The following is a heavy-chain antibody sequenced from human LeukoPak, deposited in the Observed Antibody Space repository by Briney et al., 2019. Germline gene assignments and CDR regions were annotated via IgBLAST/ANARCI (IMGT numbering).Heavy chain of an antibody. CDR2: IYYSGNT. V-gene: IGHV4-39*01. CDR1: GGSISTSSYY. CDR3: ARHSMPPSSGWFLNWFDP. D-gene: IGHD6-19*01. Sequence: KPSETLSLTCTVSGGSISTSSYYWAWIRQPPGKGLEWIGSIYYSGNTYYNPSLKSRGTISVDTSKNQFFLKLNSVIVADTAVYYCARHSMPPSSGWFLNWFDPWGQGTLVTVSS. J-gene: IGHJ5*02.